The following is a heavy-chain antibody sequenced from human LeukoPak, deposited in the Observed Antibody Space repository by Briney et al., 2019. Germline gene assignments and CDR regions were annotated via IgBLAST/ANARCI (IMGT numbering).Heavy chain of an antibody. D-gene: IGHD5-12*01. V-gene: IGHV1-2*02. CDR2: INPNSGGT. Sequence: ASVKVSCKASGYTFTGYYMHWVRQAPGQGLEWMGWINPNSGGTNYAQKFQGRVTMTRDTSISTAYMELSRLRAEDTALYYCAKDRDRATADAFDIWGQGTMVTVSS. CDR1: GYTFTGYY. CDR3: AKDRDRATADAFDI. J-gene: IGHJ3*02.